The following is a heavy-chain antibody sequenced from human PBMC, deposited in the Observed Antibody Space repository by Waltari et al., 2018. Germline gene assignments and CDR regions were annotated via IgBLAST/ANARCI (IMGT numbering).Heavy chain of an antibody. Sequence: QVQLVESGGGVVQPGGSLRLSCAASGFTFSSYGMHWVRQAPGKGLEWVAFIRYDGSNKYYSASVKGRFTISRDNSKNTLYLQMNSLRAEDTAVYYCAKDRAAAGFDYWGQGTLVTVSS. V-gene: IGHV3-30*02. CDR3: AKDRAAAGFDY. D-gene: IGHD6-13*01. CDR1: GFTFSSYG. CDR2: IRYDGSNK. J-gene: IGHJ4*02.